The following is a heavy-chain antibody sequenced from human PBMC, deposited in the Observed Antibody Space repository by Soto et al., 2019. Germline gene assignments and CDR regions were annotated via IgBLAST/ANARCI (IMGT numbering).Heavy chain of an antibody. CDR1: GFTFNTYA. CDR3: AKDRQNFNSVWDPLDV. J-gene: IGHJ3*01. D-gene: IGHD2-21*01. Sequence: GGSLRLSCAASGFTFNTYAMSWVRQAPGKGLEWVAGIGGGDTHYADSVMGRFIISRDDPKSMVSLQMNSLRVEDTAVYYCAKDRQNFNSVWDPLDVWGQGTLVTVSS. CDR2: IGGGDT. V-gene: IGHV3-23*01.